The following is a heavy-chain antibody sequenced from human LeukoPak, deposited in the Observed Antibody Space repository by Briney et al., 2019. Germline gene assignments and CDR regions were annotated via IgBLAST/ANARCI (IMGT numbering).Heavy chain of an antibody. Sequence: SETLSLTCAVYGVSFSGYYWSWIRQPPGKGLEWIGEINHSGSTKYNPSLKSRVTTSLDTSKNQVSLQMSSVTAADTAVYYCARDKGCSSEVLWLGECQTRNAFDIWGQGTMVTVSS. J-gene: IGHJ3*02. CDR1: GVSFSGYY. D-gene: IGHD3-10*01. CDR2: INHSGST. CDR3: ARDKGCSSEVLWLGECQTRNAFDI. V-gene: IGHV4-34*01.